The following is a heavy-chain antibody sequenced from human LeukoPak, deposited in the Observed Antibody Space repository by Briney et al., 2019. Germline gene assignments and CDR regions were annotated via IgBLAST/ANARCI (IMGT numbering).Heavy chain of an antibody. Sequence: ASVKVSFKASGYTFNIYGISWVRQAPGQGVEWMGWVSAYNGHTNYAQKFQGRVTITTDTSTSTASMELRSLRSDDTAVYYCARLIPQKWELPGKWFDPWGQGTLVTVSS. D-gene: IGHD1-26*01. V-gene: IGHV1-18*01. CDR1: GYTFNIYG. CDR2: VSAYNGHT. CDR3: ARLIPQKWELPGKWFDP. J-gene: IGHJ5*02.